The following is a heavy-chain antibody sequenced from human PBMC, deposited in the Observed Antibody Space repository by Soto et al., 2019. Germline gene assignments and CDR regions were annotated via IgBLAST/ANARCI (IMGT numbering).Heavy chain of an antibody. V-gene: IGHV1-58*01. CDR1: GFTFTSSA. CDR2: IVVGSGNT. Sequence: SVKVSCKASGFTFTSSAVQWVRQARGQRLEWIGWIVVGSGNTNYAQKFQERVTITRDMSTSTAYMELSSLRSEDTAVYYCAADPHAYQRYYYYYGMDVWGQGTTVTVSS. J-gene: IGHJ6*02. CDR3: AADPHAYQRYYYYYGMDV. D-gene: IGHD3-9*01.